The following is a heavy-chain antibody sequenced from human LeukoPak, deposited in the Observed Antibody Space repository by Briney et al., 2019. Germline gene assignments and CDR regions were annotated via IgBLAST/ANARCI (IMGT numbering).Heavy chain of an antibody. CDR2: IYYSGST. D-gene: IGHD6-13*01. V-gene: IGHV4-39*01. CDR3: VRRLAGTEDY. Sequence: PSETLSLTCTVSGGSISSSSYYWGWIRQPPGKGLEWIGSIYYSGSTYYNPSLKSRVTISVDTSKNQFSLKLSSVTAADTAVYYCVRRLAGTEDYWGQGTLVTVSP. J-gene: IGHJ4*02. CDR1: GGSISSSSYY.